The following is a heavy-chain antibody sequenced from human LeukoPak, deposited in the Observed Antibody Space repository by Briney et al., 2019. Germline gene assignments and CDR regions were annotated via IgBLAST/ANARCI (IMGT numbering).Heavy chain of an antibody. D-gene: IGHD3-9*01. CDR3: ARDLAHYDILTGYLGNWFDP. CDR2: IYYSGST. V-gene: IGHV4-39*07. J-gene: IGHJ5*02. CDR1: GGSISSSSYY. Sequence: PSETLSLTCTVSGGSISSSSYYWGWIRQPPGKGLEWIGSIYYSGSTYYNPSLKSRVTISVDTSKNQFSLKLSSVTAADTAVYYCARDLAHYDILTGYLGNWFDPWGQGTLVTVSS.